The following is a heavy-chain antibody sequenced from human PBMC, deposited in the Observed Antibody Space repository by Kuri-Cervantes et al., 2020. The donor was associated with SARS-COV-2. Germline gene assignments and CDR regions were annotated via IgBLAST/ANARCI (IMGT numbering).Heavy chain of an antibody. CDR3: ARVKTIFGVAPFDY. J-gene: IGHJ4*02. Sequence: GSLRLSCTVSGGSISSYYWSWIRQPPGKGLEWIGYIYYSGSTNYNPSLKSRVTISVDTSKNQFSLKLSSVTAADTAVYYCARVKTIFGVAPFDYWGQGTLVTDSS. V-gene: IGHV4-59*12. D-gene: IGHD3-3*01. CDR2: IYYSGST. CDR1: GGSISSYY.